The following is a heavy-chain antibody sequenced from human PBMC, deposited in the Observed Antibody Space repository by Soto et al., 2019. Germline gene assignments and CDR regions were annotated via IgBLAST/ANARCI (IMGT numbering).Heavy chain of an antibody. Sequence: PSETLSLTCTVSGGSIISGDYYWSWIRQPPGKGLEWIGYIYYSGSTYYNPSLKSRVTISVDTSKNQFSLKLSSVTAADTAVYYCARVGRYYYDSSGYYYDGMDVWGQGTTVTVSS. CDR2: IYYSGST. D-gene: IGHD3-22*01. CDR1: GGSIISGDYY. V-gene: IGHV4-30-4*01. CDR3: ARVGRYYYDSSGYYYDGMDV. J-gene: IGHJ6*02.